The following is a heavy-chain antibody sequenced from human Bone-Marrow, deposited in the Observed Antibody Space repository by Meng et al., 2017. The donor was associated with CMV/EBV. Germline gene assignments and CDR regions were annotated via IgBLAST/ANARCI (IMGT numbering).Heavy chain of an antibody. V-gene: IGHV1-69*05. CDR1: GGTFSSYA. J-gene: IGHJ4*02. CDR2: IIPIFGTA. Sequence: SVKVSCKASGGTFSSYAISWVRQAPGQGLEWMGGIIPIFGTANYAQKFQGRVTITTDESTSTAYMELSSLRSEDTAVYYCASQPIRLGRFDYWGQGTRVTVYS. D-gene: IGHD4-11*01. CDR3: ASQPIRLGRFDY.